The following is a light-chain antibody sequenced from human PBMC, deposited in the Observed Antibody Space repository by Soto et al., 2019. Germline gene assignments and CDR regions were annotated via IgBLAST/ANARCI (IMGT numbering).Light chain of an antibody. CDR1: RSNIGRNY. Sequence: QSVLTQPPSASGTPGQRVSISCSGSRSNIGRNYVYWYQQLPGTAPKLLIEGNNRRPSGVPDRFSGSKSGTSVSLAISGLRSGDEANYYCAAWDGTGNGQVFGGGTQLTVL. V-gene: IGLV1-47*01. CDR3: AAWDGTGNGQV. J-gene: IGLJ3*02. CDR2: GNN.